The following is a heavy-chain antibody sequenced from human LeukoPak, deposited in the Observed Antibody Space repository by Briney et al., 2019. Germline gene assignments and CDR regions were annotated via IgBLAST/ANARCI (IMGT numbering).Heavy chain of an antibody. CDR2: IISSSSYT. CDR1: GFTFSSFT. CDR3: ARDLAYCGGDCSAFDI. Sequence: GGSLRLSCAASGFTFSSFTMNWVRQAPGKGLEWVSSIISSSSYTYYADSVKGRFTISRDNAKNSLYPQMNSLRAEDTAVYYCARDLAYCGGDCSAFDIWGQGTMVTVSS. V-gene: IGHV3-21*01. D-gene: IGHD2-21*02. J-gene: IGHJ3*02.